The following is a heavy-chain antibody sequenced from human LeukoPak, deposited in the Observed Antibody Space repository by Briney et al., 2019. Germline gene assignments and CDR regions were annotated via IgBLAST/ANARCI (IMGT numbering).Heavy chain of an antibody. D-gene: IGHD3-10*01. J-gene: IGHJ4*02. Sequence: PGGSLRLSCAASGFTFSSYWMHWVRQAPGKGLVWVSRINSDGSTTNYADSVKGRFTISRDNAKNSLYLQMNSLRAEDTAVYYCARDRGENYYGSGRHDYWGQGTLVTVSS. V-gene: IGHV3-74*01. CDR3: ARDRGENYYGSGRHDY. CDR1: GFTFSSYW. CDR2: INSDGSTT.